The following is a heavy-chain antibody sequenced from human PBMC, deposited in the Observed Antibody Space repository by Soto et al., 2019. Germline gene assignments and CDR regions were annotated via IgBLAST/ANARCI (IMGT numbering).Heavy chain of an antibody. J-gene: IGHJ3*02. Sequence: EVQLVESRGGLVQPGGSLRLSCAASGFTFSSYEMNWVRQAPGKGLEWVSYISSSGSTIYYADSVKGRFTISRDNAKNSLYLQMNSLRAEDTAVYYCARTRYSSGWPWPDAFDIWGQGTMVTVSS. CDR3: ARTRYSSGWPWPDAFDI. CDR1: GFTFSSYE. D-gene: IGHD6-19*01. CDR2: ISSSGSTI. V-gene: IGHV3-48*03.